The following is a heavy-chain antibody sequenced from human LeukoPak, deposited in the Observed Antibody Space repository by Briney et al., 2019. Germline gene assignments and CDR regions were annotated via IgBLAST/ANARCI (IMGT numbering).Heavy chain of an antibody. Sequence: PSETLSLTCAVHGGSFSGYYWSWIRQPPGKGLEWIGEINHSGSTNYNPSLKSRVTISVDTSKNQFSLKLSSVTAADTAVYYCARASASESSYDSSGYRDYWGQGTLVTVSS. J-gene: IGHJ4*02. CDR3: ARASASESSYDSSGYRDY. D-gene: IGHD3-22*01. CDR1: GGSFSGYY. CDR2: INHSGST. V-gene: IGHV4-34*01.